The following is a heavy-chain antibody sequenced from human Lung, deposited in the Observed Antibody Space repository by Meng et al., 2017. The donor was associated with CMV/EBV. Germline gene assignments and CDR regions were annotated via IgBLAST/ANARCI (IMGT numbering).Heavy chain of an antibody. J-gene: IGHJ6*02. CDR2: IYYSGST. CDR1: GGSISSYY. CDR3: ARLYSSSWFLPSGMDV. V-gene: IGHV4-59*01. D-gene: IGHD6-13*01. Sequence: SETLSLXCTVSGGSISSYYWSWIRQPPGKGLEWIGYIYYSGSTNYNPSFKSRVTISVDTSKNQFSLKLSSVTAADTAVYYCARLYSSSWFLPSGMDVWGQGTXATVSS.